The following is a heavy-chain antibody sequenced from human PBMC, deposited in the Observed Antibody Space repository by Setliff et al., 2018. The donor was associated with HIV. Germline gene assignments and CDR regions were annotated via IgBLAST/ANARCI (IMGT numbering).Heavy chain of an antibody. CDR2: IYPADSDT. J-gene: IGHJ4*02. V-gene: IGHV5-51*01. D-gene: IGHD3-10*01. CDR3: ARLPSLLWFGELNYYLDY. Sequence: GESLKISCKGSGYNFTSFWIAWVRQMPGKGLEWMGIIYPADSDTRYSPSFQGQVTISADKSISTAFLQWRSLKASDTAIYYCARLPSLLWFGELNYYLDYWGQGTLVTVSS. CDR1: GYNFTSFW.